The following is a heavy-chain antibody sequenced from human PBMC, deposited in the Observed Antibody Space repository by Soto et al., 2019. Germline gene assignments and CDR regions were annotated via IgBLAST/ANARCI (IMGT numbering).Heavy chain of an antibody. D-gene: IGHD3-3*01. CDR1: SGSISSSNW. CDR3: ARAKRRFLEWSFDY. V-gene: IGHV4-4*02. Sequence: QVQLQESGPGLVKPSGTLSLTCAVSSGSISSSNWWSWVRQPPGKGLEGIGEIYHSGSTNYNPSLKSRVTISVDKSKNQFSLKLSSVTAADTAVYYCARAKRRFLEWSFDYWGQGTLVTVSS. J-gene: IGHJ4*02. CDR2: IYHSGST.